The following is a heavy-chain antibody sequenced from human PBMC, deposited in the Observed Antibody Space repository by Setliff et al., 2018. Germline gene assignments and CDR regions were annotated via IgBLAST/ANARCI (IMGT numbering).Heavy chain of an antibody. D-gene: IGHD2-21*01. CDR3: ARGYCDGIGCPAPLYYFDS. V-gene: IGHV1-3*03. CDR2: MNIDNGKT. J-gene: IGHJ4*02. CDR1: GYSFTLYA. Sequence: AASVKVSCKASGYSFTLYAMHWMRQAPGQRLEWMGWMNIDNGKTEYSQEFQDRVTFTRDTFAETAYMELRSLTSDDMAVYYCARGYCDGIGCPAPLYYFDSWGQGTLVTSPQ.